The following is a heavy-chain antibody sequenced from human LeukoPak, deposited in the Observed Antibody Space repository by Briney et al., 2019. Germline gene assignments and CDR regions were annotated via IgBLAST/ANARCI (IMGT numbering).Heavy chain of an antibody. CDR3: AKDRGPYVAIDNNWFDP. CDR1: GSTSTRHT. CDR2: ISGYGDDT. J-gene: IGHJ5*02. V-gene: IGHV3-23*01. D-gene: IGHD2-21*01. Sequence: PGGSLRVSCAGSGSTSTRHTMIWVRQAPGRGLEWVSSISGYGDDTYYADSVKGRFTLSRDNSKGTLYLQMFSLRAEDTAVYYCAKDRGPYVAIDNNWFDPWGQGTLVTVSS.